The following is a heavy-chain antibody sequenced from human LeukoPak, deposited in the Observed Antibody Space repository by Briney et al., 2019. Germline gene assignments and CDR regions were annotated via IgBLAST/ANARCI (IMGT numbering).Heavy chain of an antibody. D-gene: IGHD6-13*01. CDR3: ARAGSTISSSWGYYFDY. CDR1: GYTFTSYY. V-gene: IGHV1-46*01. J-gene: IGHJ4*02. CDR2: INPSGGTR. Sequence: ASVKVSCKASGYTFTSYYMHWVRQAPGQGLEWMGIINPSGGTRSYAQKFQGRVTMTRDTSTSTVYMEVSSLRSEDTAVYYCARAGSTISSSWGYYFDYWGQGTLVTVSS.